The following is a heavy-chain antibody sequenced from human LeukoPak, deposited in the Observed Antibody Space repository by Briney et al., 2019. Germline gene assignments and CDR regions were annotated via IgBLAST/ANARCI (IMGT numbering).Heavy chain of an antibody. CDR2: IYYSGST. CDR1: GGSISSYY. D-gene: IGHD2-15*01. J-gene: IGHJ5*02. Sequence: PSETLSLTCTVSGGSISSYYWSWIRQPPGKGLEWIGYIYYSGSTNYNPSLKSRVTISVDTSKNQFSLKLSPVTAADTAVYYCARVGVVAATVWFDPWGQGTLVTVSS. V-gene: IGHV4-59*01. CDR3: ARVGVVAATVWFDP.